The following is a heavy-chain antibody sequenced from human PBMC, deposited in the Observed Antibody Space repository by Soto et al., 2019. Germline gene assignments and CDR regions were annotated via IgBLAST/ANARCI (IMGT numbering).Heavy chain of an antibody. CDR3: ARDGGYSGYETNYGMDV. J-gene: IGHJ6*02. V-gene: IGHV3-30*03. D-gene: IGHD5-12*01. Sequence: GGSLRLSCAASGFTFSSYGMHWVRQAPGKGLEWVAVISYDGSNKYYADSVKGRFTISRDNSKNTLYLQMNSLRAEDTAVYYCARDGGYSGYETNYGMDVWGQGTTVTVSS. CDR2: ISYDGSNK. CDR1: GFTFSSYG.